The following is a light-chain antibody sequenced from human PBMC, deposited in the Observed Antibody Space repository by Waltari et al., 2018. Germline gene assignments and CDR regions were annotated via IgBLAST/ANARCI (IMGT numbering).Light chain of an antibody. Sequence: EVVMTQSPATLSVSPGGRATLSCRASQSVSDKLAWYQHKPGQGPRLLIFGASNRATGIPDRFSGSGSGTDFTLTISSLQSEDFALYYCQQYNDWPLTFGRGTKVEIK. CDR2: GAS. V-gene: IGKV3-15*01. J-gene: IGKJ4*01. CDR1: QSVSDK. CDR3: QQYNDWPLT.